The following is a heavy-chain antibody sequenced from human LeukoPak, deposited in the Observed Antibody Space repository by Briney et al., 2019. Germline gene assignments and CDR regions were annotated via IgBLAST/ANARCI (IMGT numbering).Heavy chain of an antibody. J-gene: IGHJ6*03. V-gene: IGHV3-49*03. CDR1: GFTFGDYA. CDR2: IRSKAYGGTT. D-gene: IGHD6-25*01. Sequence: GRSLRLSCTASGFTFGDYAMSWFRQAPGKGLEWVGFIRSKAYGGTTEYAASVKGRFTISRDDSKGIAYLQMNSLKTEDTAVYYCTRDQTVIRGIAAADITIGYYYMDVWGKGTTVTVSS. CDR3: TRDQTVIRGIAAADITIGYYYMDV.